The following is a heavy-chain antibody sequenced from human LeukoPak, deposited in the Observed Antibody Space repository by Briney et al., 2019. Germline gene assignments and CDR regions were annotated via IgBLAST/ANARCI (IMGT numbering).Heavy chain of an antibody. Sequence: GESLKISCKGSGYSFTSYWIGWVRQMPGKGLEWMGIIYPDDSDTRYSPSFQGQVTISADKSISTAYLQWSSLKASDTAMYYCASQTAYYYDSSGYYYNDYWGQGTLVTVSS. J-gene: IGHJ4*02. D-gene: IGHD3-22*01. CDR1: GYSFTSYW. V-gene: IGHV5-51*01. CDR3: ASQTAYYYDSSGYYYNDY. CDR2: IYPDDSDT.